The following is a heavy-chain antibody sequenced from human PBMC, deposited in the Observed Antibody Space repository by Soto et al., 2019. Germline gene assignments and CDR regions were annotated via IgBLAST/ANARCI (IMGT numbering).Heavy chain of an antibody. J-gene: IGHJ6*02. D-gene: IGHD6-13*01. CDR3: AKDHRYSSSWPRDYYYYGMDV. CDR1: GFIFSNYA. CDR2: ISGSGATT. V-gene: IGHV3-23*01. Sequence: GGSLRLSCAASGFIFSNYAMSWVRQSPGKGLEWVSSISGSGATTYYPDSVKGRFTISRDNSKNTLYLQMNNLRAEDTAVYYCAKDHRYSSSWPRDYYYYGMDVWGQGTTVPVSS.